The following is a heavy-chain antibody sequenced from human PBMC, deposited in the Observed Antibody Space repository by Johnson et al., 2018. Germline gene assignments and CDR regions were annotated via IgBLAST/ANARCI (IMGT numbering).Heavy chain of an antibody. CDR1: GFTFSSYG. J-gene: IGHJ6*02. V-gene: IGHV3-30*18. D-gene: IGHD2-8*01. CDR3: AKDMRAYCTNGVCYNAGNYYYYYGMDV. CDR2: ISYDGSNK. Sequence: QVQLVESGGGVVQPGRSLRLSCAASGFTFSSYGMHWVRQAPGKGLAWVAVISYDGSNKYYADSVKGRFTISRDNAKNSLYLQMNSLRAEDTALYYCAKDMRAYCTNGVCYNAGNYYYYYGMDVWGQGTTVTVSS.